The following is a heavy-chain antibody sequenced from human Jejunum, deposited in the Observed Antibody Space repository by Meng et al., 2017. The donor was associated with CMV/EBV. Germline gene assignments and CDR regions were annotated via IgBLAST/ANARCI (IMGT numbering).Heavy chain of an antibody. D-gene: IGHD2-15*01. CDR1: GFLFSKSE. V-gene: IGHV3-48*03. CDR3: ARLDLAAFYN. Sequence: CAASGFLFSKSEMNWVRQAPGKGLEWVAYSNGGGSTIYYADSVKGRFTISRDNAERSLYLQMNSLRVDDTAVYYCARLDLAAFYNWGQGTLVTVSS. J-gene: IGHJ4*02. CDR2: SNGGGSTI.